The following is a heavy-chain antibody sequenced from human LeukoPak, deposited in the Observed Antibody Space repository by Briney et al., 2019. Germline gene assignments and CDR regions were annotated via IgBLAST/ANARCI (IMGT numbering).Heavy chain of an antibody. CDR2: INHSGST. J-gene: IGHJ6*03. D-gene: IGHD2-15*01. V-gene: IGHV4-34*01. Sequence: SETLSLTCAVYGGSFSGYYWSWIRQPPGKGLEWVGEINHSGSTNYNPSLKSRVTISVDTSKNQFSLKLSSVTAADTAVYYCARGGLYRVGSIGGRSHYYYMDVWGKGTTVTVSS. CDR1: GGSFSGYY. CDR3: ARGGLYRVGSIGGRSHYYYMDV.